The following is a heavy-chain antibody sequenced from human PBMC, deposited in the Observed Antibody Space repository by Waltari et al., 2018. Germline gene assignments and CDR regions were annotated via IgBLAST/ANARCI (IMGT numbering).Heavy chain of an antibody. CDR2: IKQDGSDK. CDR3: ARERQSAIAATGFDY. J-gene: IGHJ4*02. Sequence: EVRLVESGGGLVQPGGSLRLSCAASEFTFSTYWMTWVRQAPGKGLEWVANIKQDGSDKNYVDSVRGRFTIYRDNGKNSLYLQMDSLRVEDTAVYYCARERQSAIAATGFDYWGQGTLVTVSS. CDR1: EFTFSTYW. V-gene: IGHV3-7*01. D-gene: IGHD6-13*01.